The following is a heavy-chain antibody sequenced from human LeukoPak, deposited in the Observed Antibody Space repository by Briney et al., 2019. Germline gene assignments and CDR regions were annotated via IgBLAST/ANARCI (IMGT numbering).Heavy chain of an antibody. D-gene: IGHD2-15*01. CDR3: ARGNYCGGGNCWAIYYNYREA. V-gene: IGHV1-18*01. CDR1: GYTFSNYG. CDR2: ISTFNGNA. Sequence: ASVKVSCKASGYTFSNYGISWVRQAPGQGLEWMGWISTFNGNAKYAQNFQGRVTMTTDTSTSTAHMELKSLRSDDTAVYYWARGNYCGGGNCWAIYYNYREAWAKGPRSPSP. J-gene: IGHJ6*03.